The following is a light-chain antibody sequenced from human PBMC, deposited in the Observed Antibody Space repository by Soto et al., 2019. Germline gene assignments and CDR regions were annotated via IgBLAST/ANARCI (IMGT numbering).Light chain of an antibody. CDR2: GAS. CDR3: QQYGSSPWT. V-gene: IGKV3-20*01. J-gene: IGKJ1*01. CDR1: QTIRSNY. Sequence: ETVLTQSPGTLSLSPGERATLSCRASQTIRSNYLAWYRQTPGQAPRLLIYGASNRATGIADRFRGSGSGTDFTLIISRLEPEDFALYYWQQYGSSPWTFGQGTKVEIK.